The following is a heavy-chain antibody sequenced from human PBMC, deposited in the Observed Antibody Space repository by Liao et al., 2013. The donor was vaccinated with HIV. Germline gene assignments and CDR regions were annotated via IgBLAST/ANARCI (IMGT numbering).Heavy chain of an antibody. CDR2: IYFYSGNT. CDR1: GGSISNNTYY. Sequence: QLQLQESGPGLVKPSATLSLTCTVSGGSISNNTYYWGWIRQTPGKGLEWIGSIYFYSGNTYYNPSLKSRVTISLDTSKNQFSLKLTSLTAADTAMYYCAGEWAGTTALWGQGTLVTVSS. D-gene: IGHD1-1*01. CDR3: AGEWAGTTAL. J-gene: IGHJ4*02. V-gene: IGHV4-39*07.